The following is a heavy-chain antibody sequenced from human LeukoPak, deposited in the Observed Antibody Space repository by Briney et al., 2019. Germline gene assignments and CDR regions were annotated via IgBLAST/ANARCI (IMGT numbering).Heavy chain of an antibody. CDR2: INSGGST. V-gene: IGHV3-66*01. J-gene: IGHJ4*02. Sequence: GGSLRLSCAASGFTVSSNFMTWVRQAPGKGLEWVSVINSGGSTYYADSVKDRFTISRDNSKNMLYLQMNSLRAEDTAVYYCARGGDSLHYWGQGTLVTVSS. CDR3: ARGGDSLHY. D-gene: IGHD3-10*01. CDR1: GFTVSSNF.